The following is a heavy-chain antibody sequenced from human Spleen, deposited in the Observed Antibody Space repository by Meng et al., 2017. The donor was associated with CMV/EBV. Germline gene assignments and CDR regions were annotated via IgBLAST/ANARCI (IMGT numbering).Heavy chain of an antibody. D-gene: IGHD4-23*01. J-gene: IGHJ5*02. CDR2: INPNSGGT. Sequence: SGYTLTGYYMHWVRQAPGQGLEWMGWINPNSGGTNYAQKFQGWVTMTRDTSISTAYMELSRLRSDDTAVYYCARDRGSDYGGQGWFDPWGQGTLVTVSS. V-gene: IGHV1-2*04. CDR3: ARDRGSDYGGQGWFDP. CDR1: GYTLTGYY.